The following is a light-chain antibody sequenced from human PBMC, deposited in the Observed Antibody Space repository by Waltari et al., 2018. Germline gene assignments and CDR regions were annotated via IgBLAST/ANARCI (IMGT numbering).Light chain of an antibody. CDR2: AAS. CDR3: QQSYTTPRT. CDR1: HSISTY. Sequence: DIQMTQSPSSLSASVGDRVTIPCRASHSISTYLNWYQQRPGKAPNLLIYAASSLQSGVPFRFSGSGSGTHFTLTISSLQPEDFATYYCQQSYTTPRTFGQGTKVDIK. V-gene: IGKV1-39*01. J-gene: IGKJ1*01.